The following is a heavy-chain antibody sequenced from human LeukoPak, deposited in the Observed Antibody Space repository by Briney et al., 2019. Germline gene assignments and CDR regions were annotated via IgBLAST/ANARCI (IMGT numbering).Heavy chain of an antibody. V-gene: IGHV3-20*04. Sequence: GGSLRLSCAASGFTFDDCGMSWVRQAPGKGLEWVSGINWNGGSTGYADSVKGRFTISRDNVKNSLYLQMNSLRAEATAMYYCARRIVATIKGRGYYFDYWGQGTLVTVSS. CDR3: ARRIVATIKGRGYYFDY. CDR1: GFTFDDCG. CDR2: INWNGGST. D-gene: IGHD5-12*01. J-gene: IGHJ4*02.